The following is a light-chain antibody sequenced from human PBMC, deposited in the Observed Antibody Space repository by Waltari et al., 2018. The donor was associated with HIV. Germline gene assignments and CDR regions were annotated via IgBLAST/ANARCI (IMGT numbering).Light chain of an antibody. CDR3: SSYAGSDNRVV. CDR1: SSAIGTYNY. Sequence: QSALTQPPSASGSPGQSVTISCTGTSSAIGTYNYFSWYQQHPGKAPKLMIYEVNKRPSGVPDRFSGAKSGNVASLTVSGLQDDDEADFYCSSYAGSDNRVVFGGGTKLTVL. V-gene: IGLV2-8*01. J-gene: IGLJ2*01. CDR2: EVN.